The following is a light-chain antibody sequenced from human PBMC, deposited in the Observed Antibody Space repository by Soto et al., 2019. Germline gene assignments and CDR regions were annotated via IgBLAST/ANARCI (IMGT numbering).Light chain of an antibody. CDR2: AAS. V-gene: IGKV1-39*01. J-gene: IGKJ4*01. Sequence: DIQMTQSPSSLSASIGDRVTITCRASQSISSYLNWYQQKPGKAPQLLIYAASTLQSGVPSRFSGSGSGTDFTLTISSLQSEDFAVYYCQRYNNWPLTFGGGTKVESK. CDR3: QRYNNWPLT. CDR1: QSISSY.